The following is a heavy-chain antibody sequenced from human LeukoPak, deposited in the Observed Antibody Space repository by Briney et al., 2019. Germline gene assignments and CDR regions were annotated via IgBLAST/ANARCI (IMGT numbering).Heavy chain of an antibody. D-gene: IGHD3-22*01. J-gene: IGHJ4*02. V-gene: IGHV4-30-4*01. CDR2: IYYSGST. CDR3: ARDRDGDSSGCFGY. Sequence: PSETLSLTCTVSSGSISGGDYYWSWIRQPPGKGLEWIGYIYYSGSTYYNPSLKSRVTISVDTSKNQFSLKLSSVTAADTAVYYCARDRDGDSSGCFGYWGQGTLVTVSS. CDR1: SGSISGGDYY.